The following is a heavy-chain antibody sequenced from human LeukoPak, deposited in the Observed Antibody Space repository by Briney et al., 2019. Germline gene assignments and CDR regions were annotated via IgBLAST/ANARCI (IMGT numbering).Heavy chain of an antibody. D-gene: IGHD2-2*01. CDR2: INHSGST. CDR1: GGSFSGYY. J-gene: IGHJ6*03. V-gene: IGHV4-34*01. CDR3: RRSTRHYYYYYYMDV. Sequence: PSETLSLTCAVYGGSFSGYYWSWIRQPPGKGLEWIGEINHSGSTNYNPSLKSRVTISVDTSKNQFSLKLSSVTAADTAVYYCRRSTRHYYYYYYMDVWGKGTTVTISS.